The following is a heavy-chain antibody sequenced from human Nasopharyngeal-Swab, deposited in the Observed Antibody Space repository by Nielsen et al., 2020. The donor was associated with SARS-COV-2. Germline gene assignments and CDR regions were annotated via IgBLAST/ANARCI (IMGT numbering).Heavy chain of an antibody. CDR3: AGEAHYYDSSGYYLREFDY. D-gene: IGHD3-22*01. Sequence: ETLSLTCAASGFTFSSYWMSWVRQAPGKGLEWVANIKQDGSEKYYVDSVKGRFTISRDNAKNSLYLQMNSLRAEDTAVYYCAGEAHYYDSSGYYLREFDYWGQGTLVTVSS. CDR2: IKQDGSEK. J-gene: IGHJ4*02. CDR1: GFTFSSYW. V-gene: IGHV3-7*01.